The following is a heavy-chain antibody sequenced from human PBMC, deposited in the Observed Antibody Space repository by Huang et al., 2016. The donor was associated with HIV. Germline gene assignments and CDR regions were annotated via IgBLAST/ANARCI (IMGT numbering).Heavy chain of an antibody. CDR3: PRGGYCGGDCSRHNDY. V-gene: IGHV3-20*01. J-gene: IGHJ4*02. CDR2: IKWNGGST. CDR1: GFTFDDYG. Sequence: EVQLVESGGGVVRPGGSLRLSCAASGFTFDDYGMSWVRQAPGKGLEWVSGIKWNGGSTGYADSVKGRFTISRDNAKNSLYLQMNSLRAEDTALYHCPRGGYCGGDCSRHNDYWGQGTLVTVSS. D-gene: IGHD2-21*02.